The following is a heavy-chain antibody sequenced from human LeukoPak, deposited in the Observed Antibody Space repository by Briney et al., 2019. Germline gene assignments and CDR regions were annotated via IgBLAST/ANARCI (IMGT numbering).Heavy chain of an antibody. CDR3: ASGYGDYDDH. J-gene: IGHJ4*02. D-gene: IGHD4-17*01. Sequence: PSETLSLTCTVSGGSISSSSYYWGWIRQPPGKGLEWIGSIYYSGSTYYNPSLKSRVTISVDTSENQFSLKLSSVTAADTAVYYCASGYGDYDDHWGQGTLVTVSS. CDR1: GGSISSSSYY. CDR2: IYYSGST. V-gene: IGHV4-39*01.